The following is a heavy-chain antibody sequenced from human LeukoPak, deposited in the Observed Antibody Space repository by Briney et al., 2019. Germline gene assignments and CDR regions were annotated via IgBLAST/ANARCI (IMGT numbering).Heavy chain of an antibody. Sequence: PSETLSLTCSVSGGSISRSDHYWSWIRQPPGKGLEWIGYIYYSGSTNYNPSLKSRVTISVDTSKNQFSLKLSSVTAADTAVYYCARQYCSGGSCHVDYWGQGTLVTVSS. J-gene: IGHJ4*02. V-gene: IGHV4-61*08. CDR1: GGSISRSDHY. CDR2: IYYSGST. D-gene: IGHD2-15*01. CDR3: ARQYCSGGSCHVDY.